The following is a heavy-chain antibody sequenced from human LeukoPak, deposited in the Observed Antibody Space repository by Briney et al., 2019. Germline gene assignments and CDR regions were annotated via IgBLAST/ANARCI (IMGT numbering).Heavy chain of an antibody. CDR1: GFSFSSYA. CDR2: ISYDGSKK. J-gene: IGHJ4*02. V-gene: IGHV3-30-3*01. CDR3: ARGGAYQLRAAPFDY. Sequence: GRSLRLSCEASGFSFSSYAIHWVRQAPGKGLEWVAVISYDGSKKYYADSGKGRFTISRSSSKKTVYMEMNGLRPEDTDMYFCARGGAYQLRAAPFDYWGQGTLVTVSS. D-gene: IGHD2-2*01.